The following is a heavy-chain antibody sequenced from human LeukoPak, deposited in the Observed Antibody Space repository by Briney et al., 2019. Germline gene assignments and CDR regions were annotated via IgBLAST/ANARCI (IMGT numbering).Heavy chain of an antibody. D-gene: IGHD3-16*02. CDR1: GYSFTSYW. CDR3: ARTNDYVWGSYRGRYFDY. Sequence: GEPLKISCKGSGYSFTSYWIGWVRQMPGKGLEWMGIIYPGDSDTRYSPSFQGQVTISADKSISTAYLQWSSLKASDTAMYYCARTNDYVWGSYRGRYFDYWGQGTLVTVSS. V-gene: IGHV5-51*01. J-gene: IGHJ4*02. CDR2: IYPGDSDT.